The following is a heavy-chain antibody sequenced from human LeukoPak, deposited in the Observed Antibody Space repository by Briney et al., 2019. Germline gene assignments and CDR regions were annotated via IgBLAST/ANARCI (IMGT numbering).Heavy chain of an antibody. Sequence: KTSETLSLTCTVSGGSISSYYWSWIRQPPGKGLEWIGYIYYSGSTNYNPSLKSRVTISVDTSKNQFSLKLSSVTAADTAVYYCARRASSWFQIDYWGQGTLVTVSS. CDR1: GGSISSYY. J-gene: IGHJ4*02. CDR2: IYYSGST. D-gene: IGHD6-13*01. CDR3: ARRASSWFQIDY. V-gene: IGHV4-59*08.